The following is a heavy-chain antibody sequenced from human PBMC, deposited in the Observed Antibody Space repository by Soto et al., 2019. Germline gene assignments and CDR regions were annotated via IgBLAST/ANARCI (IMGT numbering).Heavy chain of an antibody. D-gene: IGHD2-15*01. CDR2: INSDGSST. Sequence: EVQLVESGGGLVQPGGSLRLSCAASGFTFSTYWMHWVRQAPGKGLVWVSRINSDGSSTNYADSVKGRFTISRDNAENTLNREINNRRAEDTAVYSCARDYYTRLGHCSGGGCPLDSWGQGTLVTVSS. J-gene: IGHJ4*02. V-gene: IGHV3-74*01. CDR1: GFTFSTYW. CDR3: ARDYYTRLGHCSGGGCPLDS.